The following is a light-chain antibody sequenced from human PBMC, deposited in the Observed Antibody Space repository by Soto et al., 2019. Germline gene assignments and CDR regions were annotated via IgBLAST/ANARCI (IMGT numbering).Light chain of an antibody. V-gene: IGLV2-8*01. CDR3: AAWDDRLSAAV. J-gene: IGLJ7*01. CDR2: EVS. Sequence: QSVLTQPPSASGSPGQSVTISCTGTSSDVGAYNYVSWYQQHPGKAPKLMIYEVSKRPSGVPDRFSGSKSGNTASLAISGLRSEDEADYYCAAWDDRLSAAVFGGGTQLTVL. CDR1: SSDVGAYNY.